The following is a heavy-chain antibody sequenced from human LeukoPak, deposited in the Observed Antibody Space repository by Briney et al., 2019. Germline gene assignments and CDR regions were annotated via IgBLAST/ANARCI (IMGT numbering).Heavy chain of an antibody. CDR2: ISYDGSNK. CDR3: AKDSGSSWTTYYYYYGMDV. D-gene: IGHD6-13*01. Sequence: GGSLRLSCAASGFTFSSYSMHWVRQAPGKGLEWVAVISYDGSNKYYADSVKGRFTISRDNSKNTLYLQMNSLRAEDTAVYYCAKDSGSSWTTYYYYYGMDVWGQGTTVTVSS. J-gene: IGHJ6*02. CDR1: GFTFSSYS. V-gene: IGHV3-30*18.